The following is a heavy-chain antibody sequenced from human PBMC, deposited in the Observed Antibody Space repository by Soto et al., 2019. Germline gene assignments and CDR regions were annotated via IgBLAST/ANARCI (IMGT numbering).Heavy chain of an antibody. Sequence: SETLSLTCAVSGGSISSGGYSWSWIRQHPGKGLEWIGYIYYSGTTYYNPSLKSRVTISVDTSKNQFSLKLSSVTAADTAVYYCARAPAYYDSSGYYSPATFDYWGQGTLVTVSS. CDR1: GGSISSGGYS. D-gene: IGHD3-22*01. CDR2: IYYSGTT. CDR3: ARAPAYYDSSGYYSPATFDY. V-gene: IGHV4-31*11. J-gene: IGHJ4*02.